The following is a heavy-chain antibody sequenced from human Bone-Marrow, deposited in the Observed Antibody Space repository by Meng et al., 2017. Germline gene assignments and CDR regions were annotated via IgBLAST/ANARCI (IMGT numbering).Heavy chain of an antibody. D-gene: IGHD6-13*01. J-gene: IGHJ3*02. CDR3: ARADSTSWYAGEYVLGRGSFDI. CDR2: IIPIFGTA. V-gene: IGHV1-69*13. Sequence: SVKISCKTSGGTFSSYAISWVRQAPGQGLEWMGRIIPIFGTANSAQKFQGRVTITADESTTTAYMELSSLRSEDTAVYYCARADSTSWYAGEYVLGRGSFDIWGQGTLVTVSS. CDR1: GGTFSSYA.